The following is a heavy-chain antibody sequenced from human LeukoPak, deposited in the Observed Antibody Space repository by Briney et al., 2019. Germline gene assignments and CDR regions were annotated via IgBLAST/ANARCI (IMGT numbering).Heavy chain of an antibody. CDR1: GGSFSGYY. V-gene: IGHV4-34*01. J-gene: IGHJ4*02. CDR3: ARGRTWYDY. Sequence: SETLSLTCAVYGGSFSGYYWSWIRQPPGKGLEWIGEMNHSGSTNYNPSLKSRVTISVDTSKKQFSLKQSSVTAADTAVYYCARGRTWYDYWGQGTLVTVSS. CDR2: MNHSGST. D-gene: IGHD6-13*01.